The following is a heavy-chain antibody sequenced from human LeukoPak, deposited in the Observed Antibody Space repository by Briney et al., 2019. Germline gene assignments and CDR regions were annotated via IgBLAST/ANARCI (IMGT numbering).Heavy chain of an antibody. V-gene: IGHV4-39*01. CDR2: MSGSGTT. CDR3: ARHPRLESTAAAGNFDP. D-gene: IGHD6-25*01. Sequence: PSETLSLTCTVSGGSISTDSYYWAWIRQPPGKGLEWIECMSGSGTTYYNPSLKSRVTMSVDTSKNQFSLQLSSVTAEDTAVYYCARHPRLESTAAAGNFDPWGQGTLVTVSS. CDR1: GGSISTDSYY. J-gene: IGHJ5*02.